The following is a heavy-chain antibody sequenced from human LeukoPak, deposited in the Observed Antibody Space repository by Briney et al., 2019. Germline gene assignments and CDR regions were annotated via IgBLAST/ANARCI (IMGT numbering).Heavy chain of an antibody. Sequence: GASVKVSCKASGYTFTSYYMHWVRQAPGQGLEWMGIINPSGGSTSYAQKFQGRVTMTRDMSTSTVYMELSSLRSEDTAVYYCARDPIAAAGLDPWGQGTLVTVSS. J-gene: IGHJ5*02. D-gene: IGHD6-13*01. CDR1: GYTFTSYY. CDR2: INPSGGST. CDR3: ARDPIAAAGLDP. V-gene: IGHV1-46*01.